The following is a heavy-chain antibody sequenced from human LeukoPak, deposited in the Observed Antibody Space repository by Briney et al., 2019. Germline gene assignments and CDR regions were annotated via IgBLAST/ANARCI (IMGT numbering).Heavy chain of an antibody. CDR1: GGSISSGGYY. Sequence: PSETLSLTCTVSGGSISSGGYYWSWIRQHPGKGLEWIGYIYYSGSTYYNPSLKSRVTISVDTSKNQFSLKLSSVTAADTAVYYCARDLLPGLYFDYWGQGTLVTVSS. D-gene: IGHD1-14*01. CDR3: ARDLLPGLYFDY. CDR2: IYYSGST. J-gene: IGHJ4*02. V-gene: IGHV4-31*03.